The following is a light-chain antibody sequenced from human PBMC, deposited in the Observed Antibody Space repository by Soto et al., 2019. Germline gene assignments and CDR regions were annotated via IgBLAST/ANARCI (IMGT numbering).Light chain of an antibody. J-gene: IGLJ1*01. Sequence: QSALTQPASVSGSPGQSITISYTGTSSDVGGYNYVSWYQQHPGKAPKLMIYDVSNRPSGVSNRFSGSKSGNTASLTISGRQAEDEADYYCSSYTSSSTLVVFGTGTKVTVL. CDR3: SSYTSSSTLVV. CDR2: DVS. V-gene: IGLV2-14*01. CDR1: SSDVGGYNY.